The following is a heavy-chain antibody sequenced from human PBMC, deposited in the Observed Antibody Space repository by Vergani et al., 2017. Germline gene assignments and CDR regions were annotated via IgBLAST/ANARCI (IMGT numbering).Heavy chain of an antibody. J-gene: IGHJ3*02. CDR3: ARNTPVLVPKHAFDI. CDR2: INPSGGST. D-gene: IGHD2-8*02. CDR1: GYTFTSYY. Sequence: QVQLVQSGAEVKKPGASVKVSCKASGYTFTSYYMHWVRQAPGQGLEWMGIINPSGGSTSYAQKFQGRVTMTRDTSTSTVYMELSSLRSEDTAVYYCARNTPVLVPKHAFDIWGQGTMVTVSS. V-gene: IGHV1-46*01.